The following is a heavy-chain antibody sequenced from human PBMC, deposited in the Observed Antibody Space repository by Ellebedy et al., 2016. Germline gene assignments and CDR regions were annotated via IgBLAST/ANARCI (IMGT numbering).Heavy chain of an antibody. CDR1: GFTFSSYW. V-gene: IGHV3-7*03. CDR2: IKQDGSEK. Sequence: GESLKISCAASGFTFSSYWMSWVRQAPGKGLEWVANIKQDGSEKYYVDSVKGRFTISRDNAKNSLYLQMNSLRAEDTAVYYCAKDPDYDSSGYPSGMDVWGQGTTVTVSS. D-gene: IGHD3-22*01. J-gene: IGHJ6*02. CDR3: AKDPDYDSSGYPSGMDV.